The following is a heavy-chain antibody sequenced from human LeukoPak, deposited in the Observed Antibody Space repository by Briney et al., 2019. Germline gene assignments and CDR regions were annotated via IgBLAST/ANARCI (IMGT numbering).Heavy chain of an antibody. J-gene: IGHJ4*02. CDR1: GYSISSGYY. CDR3: AREFTEYYYDSSKASY. V-gene: IGHV4-38-2*02. CDR2: IYHNGNT. D-gene: IGHD3-22*01. Sequence: SETLSLTCAVSGYSISSGYYWAWIRQPPGKGLEGIGKIYHNGNTYYNPSLKGRVTISVDTSKNQFSLKLSSVTAADTALYYCAREFTEYYYDSSKASYWGQGTLVTVSS.